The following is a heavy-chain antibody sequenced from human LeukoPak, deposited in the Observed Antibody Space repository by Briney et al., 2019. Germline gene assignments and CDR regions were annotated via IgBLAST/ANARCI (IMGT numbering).Heavy chain of an antibody. D-gene: IGHD6-19*01. CDR2: MHPRGST. CDR1: GGSINNYY. V-gene: IGHV4-4*07. J-gene: IGHJ4*02. Sequence: PSETLSLTCTVSGGSINNYYWSWIRQPAEKGLEWIGRMHPRGSTNYNPSLKSRLTVSLDTSKNQFSLKLTSVTAADTAIYYCARDGGSGWYDYWGQGTLVTVSS. CDR3: ARDGGSGWYDY.